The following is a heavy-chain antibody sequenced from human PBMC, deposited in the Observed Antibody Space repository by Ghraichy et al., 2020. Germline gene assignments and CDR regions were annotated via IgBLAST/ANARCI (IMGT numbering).Heavy chain of an antibody. CDR3: ARDKYCDSTRCYWFIDGFDM. D-gene: IGHD2-2*01. Sequence: GGSLRLSCAASGFTFSTYWMSWVRQAPGKGLEWVANIKQDGGEKYYVDSVEGRFTISRDNTKSSLYLQLNSLRTEDTAVYYCARDKYCDSTRCYWFIDGFDMWGRGTMVSVSA. J-gene: IGHJ3*02. V-gene: IGHV3-7*01. CDR1: GFTFSTYW. CDR2: IKQDGGEK.